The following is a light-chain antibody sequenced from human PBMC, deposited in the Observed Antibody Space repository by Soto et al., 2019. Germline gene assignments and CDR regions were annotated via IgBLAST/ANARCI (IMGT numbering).Light chain of an antibody. CDR2: GAS. Sequence: EIVMTQSPATLSVSPGERATLSCRASQTINYNLAWYQQKPGQAPRLLIYGASSRATGVPAGFSGSGSGTEFNLSISSLQSEDFAVYYCHQYNNWPRTFGQGTKVEIK. CDR1: QTINYN. V-gene: IGKV3-15*01. CDR3: HQYNNWPRT. J-gene: IGKJ1*01.